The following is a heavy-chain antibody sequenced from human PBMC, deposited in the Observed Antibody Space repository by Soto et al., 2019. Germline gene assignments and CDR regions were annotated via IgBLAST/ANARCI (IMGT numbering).Heavy chain of an antibody. CDR3: ARDREFEDDFWSGYYDAFDI. V-gene: IGHV4-31*03. CDR2: IYYSGST. J-gene: IGHJ3*02. D-gene: IGHD3-3*01. CDR1: GGSISSGGYY. Sequence: SETLSLTCTVSGGSISSGGYYWSWIRQHPGKGLEWIGYIYYSGSTYYNPSLKSRVTISVDTSKNQFSLKLSSVTAADTAVYYCARDREFEDDFWSGYYDAFDIWGQGTMVTVSS.